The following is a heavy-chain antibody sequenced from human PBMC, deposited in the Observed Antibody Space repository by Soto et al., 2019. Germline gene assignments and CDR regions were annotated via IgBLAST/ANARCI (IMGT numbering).Heavy chain of an antibody. CDR2: INDSGNI. CDR3: ARTTVTTLYYYYYYMDV. CDR1: GGYFSGYQ. V-gene: IGHV4-34*01. D-gene: IGHD4-17*01. J-gene: IGHJ6*03. Sequence: SETQSLNCAVCGGYFSGYQWTWIRQTPGKGLEWIGEINDSGNINYNPSLKSRVTISVDTSKNQFSLKLSSVTAADTAVYYCARTTVTTLYYYYYYMDVWGKGTTVTVSS.